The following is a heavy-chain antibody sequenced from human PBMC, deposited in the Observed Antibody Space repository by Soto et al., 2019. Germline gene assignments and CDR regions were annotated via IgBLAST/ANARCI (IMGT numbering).Heavy chain of an antibody. V-gene: IGHV4-39*01. CDR3: ARLGGFCSSTSCYGYYGMDV. D-gene: IGHD2-2*01. CDR1: GGSISSSSYY. CDR2: IYYSEST. Sequence: SETLSLTCTVSGGSISSSSYYWGWIRQPPGKGLEWIGSIYYSESTYYNPSLESRVTISVDTSKNQFSLKVSSVTVADTAVYYCARLGGFCSSTSCYGYYGMDVWGQRTTVTVSS. J-gene: IGHJ6*02.